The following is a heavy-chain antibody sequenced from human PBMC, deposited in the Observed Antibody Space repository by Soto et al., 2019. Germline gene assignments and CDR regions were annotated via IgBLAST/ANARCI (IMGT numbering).Heavy chain of an antibody. CDR3: LAGSYLHRYYGMDV. V-gene: IGHV3-11*01. Sequence: KPGGSLRLSCAASGFTFSDYYMSWIRQAPGKGLEWVSYISSSGSTIYYADSVKGRFTISRDNAKNSLYLQMNSLRAEDTAVYYCLAGSYLHRYYGMDVWGQGTTVTVSS. CDR2: ISSSGSTI. J-gene: IGHJ6*02. D-gene: IGHD1-26*01. CDR1: GFTFSDYY.